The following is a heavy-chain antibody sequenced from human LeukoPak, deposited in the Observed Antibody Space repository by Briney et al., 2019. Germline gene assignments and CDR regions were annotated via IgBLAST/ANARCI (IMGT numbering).Heavy chain of an antibody. J-gene: IGHJ6*03. V-gene: IGHV1-69*05. CDR2: IIPMFGSA. Sequence: SVKVSCKASGLTLSTYAISWVRQAPGQGLEWMGGIIPMFGSAHYAQKFQDRVTITTDESTTIAYMELSSLRSEDTAVYYCASSPRIVGRLDYYYYMDAWGKGTTVTVSS. CDR3: ASSPRIVGRLDYYYYMDA. D-gene: IGHD6-6*01. CDR1: GLTLSTYA.